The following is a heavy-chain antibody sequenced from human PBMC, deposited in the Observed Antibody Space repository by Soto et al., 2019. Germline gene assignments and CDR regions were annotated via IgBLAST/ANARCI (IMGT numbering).Heavy chain of an antibody. CDR2: IKQDGSEK. D-gene: IGHD5-12*01. Sequence: EVQLVESGGGLVQPGGSLRLSCAVSGLTFSNYWMSWDRQAPGKGLEWVANIKQDGSEKYFLDSVKGRFTISRDNAKNSLYLQMNSLRAEDTAMYYCARLEMATIIAFDIWGQGTMVTVSS. J-gene: IGHJ3*02. CDR1: GLTFSNYW. CDR3: ARLEMATIIAFDI. V-gene: IGHV3-7*01.